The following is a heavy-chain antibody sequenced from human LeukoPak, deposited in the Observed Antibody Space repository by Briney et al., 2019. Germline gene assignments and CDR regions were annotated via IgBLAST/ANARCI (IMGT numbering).Heavy chain of an antibody. J-gene: IGHJ4*02. CDR2: IYSGGST. V-gene: IGHV3-53*01. D-gene: IGHD4-17*01. Sequence: GGSLRLSCAASGFTVSSNYMSWVRQAPGKELEWVSVIYSGGSTYYADSVKGRFTISRDNSKNTLYLQMNSLRAEDTAVYYCARGVYGDYAPPYWGQGTLVTVSS. CDR3: ARGVYGDYAPPY. CDR1: GFTVSSNY.